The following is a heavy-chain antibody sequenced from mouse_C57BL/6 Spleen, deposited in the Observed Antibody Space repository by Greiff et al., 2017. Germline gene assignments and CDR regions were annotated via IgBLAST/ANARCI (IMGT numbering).Heavy chain of an antibody. Sequence: EVMLVEPGGGLVKPGGSLKLSCAASGFTFSDYGMHWVRQAPEKGLEWVAYISSGSSTIYYADTVKGRFTISRDNAKNTLFLQMTSLRSEDTAMYYCARSNYYGRGDFDYWGQGTTLTVSS. J-gene: IGHJ2*01. D-gene: IGHD1-1*01. CDR3: ARSNYYGRGDFDY. CDR1: GFTFSDYG. V-gene: IGHV5-17*01. CDR2: ISSGSSTI.